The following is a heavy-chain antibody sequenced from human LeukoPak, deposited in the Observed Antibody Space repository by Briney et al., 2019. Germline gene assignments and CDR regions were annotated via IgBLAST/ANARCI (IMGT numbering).Heavy chain of an antibody. J-gene: IGHJ4*02. V-gene: IGHV3-9*01. Sequence: GGSLRLSCAASGFTFDDYAMHWVRQAPGKGLEWVSGISWNSGSIGYADSVKGRFTISRDNAKNSLYLQMNSLRAEDTALYYCARGVRYDSRYYFDYWGQGTLVTVSS. CDR2: ISWNSGSI. CDR3: ARGVRYDSRYYFDY. CDR1: GFTFDDYA. D-gene: IGHD3-22*01.